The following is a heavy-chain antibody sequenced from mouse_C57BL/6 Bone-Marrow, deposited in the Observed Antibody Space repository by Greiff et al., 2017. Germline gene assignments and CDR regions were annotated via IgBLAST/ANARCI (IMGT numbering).Heavy chain of an antibody. Sequence: EVKLVESEGGLVQPGSSMKLSCTASGFTFSDYYMAWVRQVPEKGLEWVANINYDGSSTYYLDSLKSRFIISRDNAKNILYLQMSSLKSEDTATYYCARETMPYWYFDVWGTGTTVTVSS. CDR3: ARETMPYWYFDV. J-gene: IGHJ1*03. V-gene: IGHV5-16*01. CDR1: GFTFSDYY. CDR2: INYDGSST. D-gene: IGHD1-1*02.